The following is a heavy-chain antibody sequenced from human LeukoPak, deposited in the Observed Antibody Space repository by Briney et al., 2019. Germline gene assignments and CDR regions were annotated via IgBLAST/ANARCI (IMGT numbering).Heavy chain of an antibody. CDR1: GGSISSSF. D-gene: IGHD6-19*01. J-gene: IGHJ3*02. CDR3: ARSGGSSSGSLGLWYSDI. Sequence: TASQTLSLTYTVAGGSISSSFWTSIRQPAGRGLEWLGHIYSSGSFKYNPSLKSRVTMSIDTSKNQLSLKLNSVTAADTAVYYCARSGGSSSGSLGLWYSDIWGQGTMVTVSS. V-gene: IGHV4-4*07. CDR2: IYSSGSF.